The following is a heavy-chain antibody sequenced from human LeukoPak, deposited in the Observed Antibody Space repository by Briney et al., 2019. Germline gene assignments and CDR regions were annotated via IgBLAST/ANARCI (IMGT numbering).Heavy chain of an antibody. CDR2: INTNTVNP. CDR1: GYTFTNYA. V-gene: IGHV7-4-1*02. J-gene: IGHJ4*02. CDR3: ARGTSGLVTTNDY. D-gene: IGHD3/OR15-3a*01. Sequence: ASVKVSCKAYGYTFTNYAVNWVRQAPGQGLEWMGWINTNTVNPAYAQGFTGRFVFSLDTSVSTAYLQISSLKAEDTAVYYCARGTSGLVTTNDYWGQGTLVTVSS.